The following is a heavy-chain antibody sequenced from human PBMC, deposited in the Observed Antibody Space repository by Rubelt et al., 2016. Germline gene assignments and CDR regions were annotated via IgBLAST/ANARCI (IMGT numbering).Heavy chain of an antibody. CDR2: INHIGGT. V-gene: IGHV4-34*01. D-gene: IGHD3-22*01. J-gene: IGHJ3*02. Sequence: QVQLQQWGAGLLKPSETLSLTCAVYGGSLSAYSWSWVRQPPGKGLEWLGEINHIGGTNYIPSLKGLVTTSADTSKNPFSWKLSSVTATDTAVYYWARGRKSGYSYAFDIWGQGTKVTVSS. CDR3: ARGRKSGYSYAFDI. CDR1: GGSLSAYS.